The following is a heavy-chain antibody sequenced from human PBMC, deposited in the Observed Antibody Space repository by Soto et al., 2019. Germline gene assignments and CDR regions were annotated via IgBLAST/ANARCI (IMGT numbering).Heavy chain of an antibody. CDR3: AKVSRKGSAIDFDY. J-gene: IGHJ4*02. V-gene: IGHV1-8*01. CDR2: VNPNNVDT. CDR1: GYTFSNYD. Sequence: QVQLVQSGAELKKPGASVKVSCKASGYTFSNYDMNWVRQATGQGPEWIGWVNPNNVDTGYAQKCQGRVTLTTDISTTTAYMELTSLRSEDTAIYYCAKVSRKGSAIDFDYWGQGTLITVSS. D-gene: IGHD3-10*01.